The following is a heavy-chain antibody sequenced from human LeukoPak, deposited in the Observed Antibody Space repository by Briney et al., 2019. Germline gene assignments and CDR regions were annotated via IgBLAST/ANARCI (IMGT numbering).Heavy chain of an antibody. V-gene: IGHV3-30-3*01. CDR3: ARVYGDQQLDPLRAFDI. CDR1: GFTFSSYA. CDR2: ISYDGSNK. D-gene: IGHD1-1*01. J-gene: IGHJ3*02. Sequence: PGGSLRLSCAASGFTFSSYAMHWVRQAPGKGLEWVAVISYDGSNKYYADSVKGRFTISRDNSKNTLYLQMNSLRAEDTAVYYCARVYGDQQLDPLRAFDIWGQGTMVTVSS.